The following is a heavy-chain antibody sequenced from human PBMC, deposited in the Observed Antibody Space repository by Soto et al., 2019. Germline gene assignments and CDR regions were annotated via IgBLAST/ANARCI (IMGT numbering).Heavy chain of an antibody. D-gene: IGHD6-19*01. CDR2: IVVGSGNT. Sequence: QMQLVQSGPEVKKPGTSVKVSCKASGFTFSNSAVQWVRQARGQRLEWIGWIVVGSGNTNYAQKFQERVTITRDMSTSTAYMELSSLRSEDTAVYYCAAGVGSGANLPLNGYWGQGTLVTVSS. V-gene: IGHV1-58*01. J-gene: IGHJ4*02. CDR3: AAGVGSGANLPLNGY. CDR1: GFTFSNSA.